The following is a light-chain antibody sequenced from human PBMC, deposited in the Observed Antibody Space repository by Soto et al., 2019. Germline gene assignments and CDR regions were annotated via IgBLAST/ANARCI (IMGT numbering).Light chain of an antibody. Sequence: EIVLTQSPATLSLSPGERATLSCRASQSVSSYLAWYQQKPGQAPRLLIYDASNRATGIPARFSGSGSGTDFPLPISSLEPEEFAVYYCQQRSNWPPITFGQGTRLEIK. CDR2: DAS. CDR1: QSVSSY. V-gene: IGKV3-11*01. CDR3: QQRSNWPPIT. J-gene: IGKJ5*01.